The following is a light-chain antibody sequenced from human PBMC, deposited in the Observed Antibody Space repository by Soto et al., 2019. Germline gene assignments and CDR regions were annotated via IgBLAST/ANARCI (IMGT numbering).Light chain of an antibody. Sequence: EIVMTQSPATLSVSPGERVTVSCRASESVSSNSAWYQQKAGQAPRLLIYGASTRATGIPARFSGSGSGTEFTLTISTLQSEDVAIYYCQQYNSWPPYTFGQGTKLEI. J-gene: IGKJ2*01. CDR2: GAS. CDR1: ESVSSN. CDR3: QQYNSWPPYT. V-gene: IGKV3-15*01.